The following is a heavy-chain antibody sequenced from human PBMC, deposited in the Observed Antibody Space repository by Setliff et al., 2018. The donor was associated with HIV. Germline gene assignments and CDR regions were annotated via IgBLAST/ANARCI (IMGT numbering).Heavy chain of an antibody. CDR3: ARESSSGWYNYFDY. J-gene: IGHJ4*02. Sequence: TSETLSLTCNVSGGSISRNYYWGWIRQPPDKGLEWIGSFHYSGSTSYNPSLRSRVTISVDTSKNQLSLKLSSVTAADTAVYYCARESSSGWYNYFDYWGQGTLVTVSS. V-gene: IGHV4-39*02. CDR1: GGSISRNYY. CDR2: FHYSGST. D-gene: IGHD6-19*01.